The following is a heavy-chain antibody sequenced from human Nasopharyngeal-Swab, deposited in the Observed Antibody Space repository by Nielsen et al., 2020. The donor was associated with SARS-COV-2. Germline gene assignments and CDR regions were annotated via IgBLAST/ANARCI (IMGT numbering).Heavy chain of an antibody. V-gene: IGHV3-23*01. J-gene: IGHJ4*02. CDR2: ITGGGINT. CDR3: VKERASALAHIDY. CDR1: GFTFSSYA. Sequence: ETLSLTCAASGFTFSSYAMTWVRQAPGTGLEWVSSITGGGINTFYADSVKGRFTISGDNSNNTLYLQMDGLRAEDTAIYYCVKERASALAHIDYWGQGALVIVSS. D-gene: IGHD2-15*01.